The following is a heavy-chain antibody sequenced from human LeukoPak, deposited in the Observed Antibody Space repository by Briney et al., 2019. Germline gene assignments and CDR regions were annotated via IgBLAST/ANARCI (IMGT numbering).Heavy chain of an antibody. CDR1: GYAFTSYA. J-gene: IGHJ4*02. V-gene: IGHV1-3*01. D-gene: IGHD6-13*01. Sequence: ASVKVSCKASGYAFTSYAMHWVRQAPGQRLEWMGWINAGNGNTKYSQKFQGRVTITRDTSASTAYMELSSLRSEDTAVYYCARGLSSSWYGYWGQGTLVTVSS. CDR3: ARGLSSSWYGY. CDR2: INAGNGNT.